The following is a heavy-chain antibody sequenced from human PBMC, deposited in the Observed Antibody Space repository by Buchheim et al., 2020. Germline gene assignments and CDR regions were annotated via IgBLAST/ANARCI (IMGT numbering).Heavy chain of an antibody. V-gene: IGHV3-48*01. CDR3: ARAGYCSSTSCYRGRPADY. Sequence: EVQLVESGGGLVQPGGSLRLSCAAFGFTFSSYSMNWVRQAPGKGLEWVSYISSSSSTIYYADSVKGRFTISRDNAKNSLYLQMNSLRAEDTAVYYCARAGYCSSTSCYRGRPADYWGQGTL. D-gene: IGHD2-2*02. J-gene: IGHJ4*02. CDR2: ISSSSSTI. CDR1: GFTFSSYS.